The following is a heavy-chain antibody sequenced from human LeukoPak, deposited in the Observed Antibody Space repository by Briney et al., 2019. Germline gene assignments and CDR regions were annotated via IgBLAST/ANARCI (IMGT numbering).Heavy chain of an antibody. CDR1: GGSISSYY. J-gene: IGHJ6*03. CDR2: IYNSGST. Sequence: SETLSLTCTVSGGSISSYYWSWIRQPPGKGLEWIGYIYNSGSTNYNPSLKSRATISVDTSKNQFSLKLSSVTAADTAVYYCAGGYKYAYYNYYYMDVWGKGTTVTISS. CDR3: AGGYKYAYYNYYYMDV. D-gene: IGHD5-24*01. V-gene: IGHV4-59*01.